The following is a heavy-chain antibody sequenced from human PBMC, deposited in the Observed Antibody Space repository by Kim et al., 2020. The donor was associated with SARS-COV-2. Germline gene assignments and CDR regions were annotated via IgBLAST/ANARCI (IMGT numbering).Heavy chain of an antibody. Sequence: ASVKVSCKASGYTFTSYYMHWVRQAPGQGLEWMGIINPSGGSTSYAQKFQGRVTMTRDTSTSTVYMELSSLRSEDTAVYYCARDQTTVSSAPDNYYYGMDVWGQGAMVTVSS. CDR2: INPSGGST. CDR1: GYTFTSYY. J-gene: IGHJ6*02. CDR3: ARDQTTVSSAPDNYYYGMDV. D-gene: IGHD4-4*01. V-gene: IGHV1-46*01.